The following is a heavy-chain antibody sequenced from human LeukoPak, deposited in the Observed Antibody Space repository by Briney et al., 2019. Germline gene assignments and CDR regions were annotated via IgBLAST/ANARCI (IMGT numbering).Heavy chain of an antibody. CDR3: ARGWQPSLIHYYYYYMDV. D-gene: IGHD2-15*01. Sequence: ASVKVSCKASGYTFTGYYMHWVRQAPGQGLEWTGWINPNSGGTNYAQKFQGRVTMTRDTSISTAYMELSRLRSDDTAVYYCARGWQPSLIHYYYYYMDVWGKGTTVTISS. J-gene: IGHJ6*03. CDR2: INPNSGGT. CDR1: GYTFTGYY. V-gene: IGHV1-2*02.